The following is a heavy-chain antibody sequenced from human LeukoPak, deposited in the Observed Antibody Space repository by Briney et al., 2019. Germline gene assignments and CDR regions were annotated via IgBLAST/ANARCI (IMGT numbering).Heavy chain of an antibody. CDR2: ISDNGGST. CDR1: GFTFSSYA. Sequence: GGSLRLSCAASGFTFSSYAMSWVRQAPGKGLEWVSGISDNGGSTYCADSVKGRFTISRDNSKNTLYLQMSSLRAEDTAIYYCAKTLWGTYFDYWGQGTLVTVSS. J-gene: IGHJ4*02. V-gene: IGHV3-23*01. D-gene: IGHD3-16*01. CDR3: AKTLWGTYFDY.